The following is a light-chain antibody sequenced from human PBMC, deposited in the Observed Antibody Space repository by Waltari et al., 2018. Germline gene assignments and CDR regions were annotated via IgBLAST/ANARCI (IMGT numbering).Light chain of an antibody. J-gene: IGKJ5*01. Sequence: DIQMTQSPSSLSASVGDRVTITCRASQSISTYLNWYLQKPGKAPNLLIYATSSLQSGVPSRFSGSGSGTDFTLTISSLQPEDFATYFCQQSDSTPITFGQGTRL. V-gene: IGKV1-39*01. CDR3: QQSDSTPIT. CDR2: ATS. CDR1: QSISTY.